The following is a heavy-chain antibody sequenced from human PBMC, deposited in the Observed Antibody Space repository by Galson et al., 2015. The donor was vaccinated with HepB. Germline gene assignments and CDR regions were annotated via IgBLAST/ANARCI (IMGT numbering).Heavy chain of an antibody. V-gene: IGHV1-46*01. CDR1: GYTFTSYS. CDR3: ARDFSLVEPSDSGGHYFYYHFSGLDV. D-gene: IGHD3-22*01. Sequence: SVKVSCKASGYTFTSYSMHWVRQAPGQGLEWMRLINPSRGSTGNTQKFQGRVTMTRDTSTSTVYMELSSLRSEDTAVYYCARDFSLVEPSDSGGHYFYYHFSGLDVWGQGTTVTVSS. CDR2: INPSRGST. J-gene: IGHJ6*02.